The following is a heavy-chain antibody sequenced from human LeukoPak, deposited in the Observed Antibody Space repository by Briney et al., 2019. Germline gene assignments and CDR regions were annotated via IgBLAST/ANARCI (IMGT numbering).Heavy chain of an antibody. CDR3: ARDWSSKYPYYYGMDV. J-gene: IGHJ6*02. V-gene: IGHV3-30-3*01. Sequence: PGRSLRLSCAASGFTFSSYALHWVRQAPGKGLEWVAVISYDGSNKYYADSAKGRFTISRDNSKITLYLQMNSLRAEDTAVYYCARDWSSKYPYYYGMDVWGQGTTVTVSS. CDR2: ISYDGSNK. D-gene: IGHD4-11*01. CDR1: GFTFSSYA.